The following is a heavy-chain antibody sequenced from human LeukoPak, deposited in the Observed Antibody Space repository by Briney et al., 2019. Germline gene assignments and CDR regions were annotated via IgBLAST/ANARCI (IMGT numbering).Heavy chain of an antibody. CDR3: TTRTPRAYYYYYYMDV. CDR2: IRSKANSYAT. J-gene: IGHJ6*03. V-gene: IGHV3-73*01. CDR1: GFTFSGSA. Sequence: GGSLRLSCADSGFTFSGSAMHWVRQASGKGLEWVGRIRSKANSYATAYAASVKGRFTISRDDSKNTAYLQMNSLKTEDTAVYYCTTRTPRAYYYYYYMDVWGKGTTVTVSS.